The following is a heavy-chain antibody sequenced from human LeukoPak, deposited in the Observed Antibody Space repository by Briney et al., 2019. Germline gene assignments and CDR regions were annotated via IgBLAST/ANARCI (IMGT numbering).Heavy chain of an antibody. CDR2: IYYSGST. CDR3: ARQGTTVTQFDY. J-gene: IGHJ4*02. Sequence: SETLSLTCTVSGGSISSDYWSWIRQPPGKGLEWIGYIYYSGSTNYNPSLKSRVTISVDTSKNQFSLKLSSVTAADTAVYYCARQGTTVTQFDYWGQGTLVTVSS. V-gene: IGHV4-59*08. D-gene: IGHD4-17*01. CDR1: GGSISSDY.